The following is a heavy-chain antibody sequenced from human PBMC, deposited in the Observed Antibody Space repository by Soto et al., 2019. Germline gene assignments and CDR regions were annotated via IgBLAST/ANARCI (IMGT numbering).Heavy chain of an antibody. V-gene: IGHV4-34*01. J-gene: IGHJ4*02. CDR1: GGSFSGYY. CDR3: ASTGSSWYVDSPFDY. CDR2: IEHSGRT. D-gene: IGHD6-13*01. Sequence: PSETLSLTCAVYGGSFSGYYWSWIRQPPGKGLEWIGGIEHSGRTNQNPSLKTRLIISLDTSKNQFSLKLSSVTAADTAVYYCASTGSSWYVDSPFDYWGQGTLVTVSS.